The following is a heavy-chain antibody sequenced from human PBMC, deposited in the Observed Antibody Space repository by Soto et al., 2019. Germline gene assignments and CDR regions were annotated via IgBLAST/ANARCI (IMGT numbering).Heavy chain of an antibody. D-gene: IGHD3-3*01. Sequence: GGSLRLSCAASGFTFSSYAMSWVRQAPGKGLEWVSAISGSGGSTYYADSVKGRFTISRDNSKNTLYLQMNSLRAEDTAVYYCARDGSTYYDFWSGYYTGRFDYWGQGTLVTVSS. CDR2: ISGSGGST. CDR3: ARDGSTYYDFWSGYYTGRFDY. J-gene: IGHJ4*02. V-gene: IGHV3-23*01. CDR1: GFTFSSYA.